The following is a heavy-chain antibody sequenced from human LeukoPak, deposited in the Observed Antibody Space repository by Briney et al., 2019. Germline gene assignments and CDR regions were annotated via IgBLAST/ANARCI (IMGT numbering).Heavy chain of an antibody. V-gene: IGHV4-39*01. J-gene: IGHJ4*02. Sequence: SETLSLTCTVSGGSISSNSYFWGWIRQPPGRGLEWIGSIYYSGSTYYNPSLKSRVTISVDTSKNQFSLKLSSVTAADTAVYYCARPRGTVTTGNYFDYWGQGTLVTVSS. CDR2: IYYSGST. D-gene: IGHD4-17*01. CDR3: ARPRGTVTTGNYFDY. CDR1: GGSISSNSYF.